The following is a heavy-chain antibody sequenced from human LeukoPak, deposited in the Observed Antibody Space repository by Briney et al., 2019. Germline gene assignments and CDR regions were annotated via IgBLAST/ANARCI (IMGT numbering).Heavy chain of an antibody. CDR3: ARGDYGSGAFDP. D-gene: IGHD3-10*01. Sequence: SETLSLTCTVSGYSISSGYYWGWIRQPPGKGLEWIGSIYHSGSTYYNPSLKSRVTISVDTSKNQFSLKLSSVTAADTAVYYCARGDYGSGAFDPWGQGTLVTVSS. CDR1: GYSISSGYY. J-gene: IGHJ5*02. V-gene: IGHV4-38-2*02. CDR2: IYHSGST.